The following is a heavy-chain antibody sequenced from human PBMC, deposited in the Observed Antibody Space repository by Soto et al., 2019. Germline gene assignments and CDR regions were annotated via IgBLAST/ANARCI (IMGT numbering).Heavy chain of an antibody. CDR1: GGTFSSYH. CDR3: ARPTSTGTTSGYYFYY. V-gene: IGHV1-69*02. Sequence: QVQLVQSGAEVKKPGSSVKVSCKASGGTFSSYHINWVRQAPGQGLEWMRRIIHILDITAHAQRFQGRVTITADKSTSTAYLELSSLSSDDTAVYYCARPTSTGTTSGYYFYYWGQGTLVTVSS. D-gene: IGHD1-7*01. CDR2: IIHILDIT. J-gene: IGHJ4*02.